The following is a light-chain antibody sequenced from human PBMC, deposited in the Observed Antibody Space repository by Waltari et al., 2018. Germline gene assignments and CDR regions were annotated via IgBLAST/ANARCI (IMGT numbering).Light chain of an antibody. CDR3: LAWDSSTAWT. Sequence: SYDLTQPPSVSVSPGQTASITCSGHKLGNTFASWYQQRPGQSPVLVIYRDKKRPSGIPERFSGSNSGYTATLTISGALPMDEADYYCLAWDSSTAWTFGTGTRVTVL. CDR1: KLGNTF. CDR2: RDK. V-gene: IGLV3-1*01. J-gene: IGLJ1*01.